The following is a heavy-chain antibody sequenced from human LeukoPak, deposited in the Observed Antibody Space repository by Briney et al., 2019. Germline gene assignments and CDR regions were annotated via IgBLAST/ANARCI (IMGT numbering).Heavy chain of an antibody. CDR2: INPNSGGT. V-gene: IGHV1-2*02. J-gene: IGHJ4*02. D-gene: IGHD2-21*02. Sequence: ASVKVSCKASGYTFTGYYMHWVRQAPGQGLEWMGWINPNSGGTNYAQKFQGRVTVTRDTSISTAYMELSRLRSDDTAVYYCARDYCGGDCHFDYWGQGTLVTVSS. CDR1: GYTFTGYY. CDR3: ARDYCGGDCHFDY.